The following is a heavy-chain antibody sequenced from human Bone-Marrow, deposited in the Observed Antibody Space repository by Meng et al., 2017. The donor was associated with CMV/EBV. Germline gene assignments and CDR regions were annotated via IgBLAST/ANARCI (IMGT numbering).Heavy chain of an antibody. CDR1: GFTFSSYA. J-gene: IGHJ6*02. D-gene: IGHD1-1*01. V-gene: IGHV3-23*01. CDR3: ARDQDVRRLEPWYGMDV. Sequence: GESLKISCAASGFTFSSYAMSWVRQAPGKGLEWVSAISGSGGSTYYADSVKGRFTISRDNSKNTLYLQMNSLRAEDTAVYYCARDQDVRRLEPWYGMDVWGQGTTVTVSS. CDR2: ISGSGGST.